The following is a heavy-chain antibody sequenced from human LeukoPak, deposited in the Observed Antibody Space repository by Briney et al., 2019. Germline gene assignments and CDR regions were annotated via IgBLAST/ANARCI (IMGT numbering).Heavy chain of an antibody. CDR2: IYTSGST. CDR3: AREDCSSTSCYYYYYYYYMDV. V-gene: IGHV4-4*07. D-gene: IGHD2-2*01. J-gene: IGHJ6*03. CDR1: GGSISSYY. Sequence: SETLSLTCTVSGGSISSYYWSWIRQPAGKGLEWIGRIYTSGSTNYNPSLKSRVTMSVDTSKNQFSLKLSSVTAADTAVYYCAREDCSSTSCYYYYYYYYMDVWGKGTTVTVSS.